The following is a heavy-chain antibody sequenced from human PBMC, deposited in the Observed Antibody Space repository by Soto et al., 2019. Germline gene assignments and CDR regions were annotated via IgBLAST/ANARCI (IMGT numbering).Heavy chain of an antibody. CDR3: ARDISLSSGYSYGYTVDY. V-gene: IGHV3-21*01. D-gene: IGHD5-18*01. CDR2: ISSSSSYI. J-gene: IGHJ4*02. Sequence: GGSLRLSXAASGFTFSSYSMNWVRQAPGKGLEWVSSISSSSSYIYYADSVKGRFTISRDNAKNSLYLQMNSLRAEDTAVYYCARDISLSSGYSYGYTVDYWGQGTLVTVSS. CDR1: GFTFSSYS.